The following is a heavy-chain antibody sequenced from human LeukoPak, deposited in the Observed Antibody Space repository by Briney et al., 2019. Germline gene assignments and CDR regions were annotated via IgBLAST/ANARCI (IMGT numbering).Heavy chain of an antibody. J-gene: IGHJ4*02. CDR2: IYGFGCA. CDR3: LRLLAAPNTKNY. CDR1: PCTVRNNY. V-gene: IGHV3-53*01. D-gene: IGHD6-13*01. Sequence: WWSLKLSCPLCPCTVRNNYISWVRQAAGRGLDGVSLIYGFGCAYYVDSLKGRFTISRDNPMNTLYLQMNRLRDDDTAVYVFLRLLAAPNTKNYWGQGTLVTVSS.